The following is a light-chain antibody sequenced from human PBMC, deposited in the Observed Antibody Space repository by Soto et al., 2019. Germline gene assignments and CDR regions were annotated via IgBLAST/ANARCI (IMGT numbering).Light chain of an antibody. CDR1: QGISSY. CDR2: AAS. J-gene: IGKJ5*01. CDR3: QQLNSYPIT. Sequence: EMQMTESPSTLSASVGDRVTITCRASQGISSYLAWYQQKPGKAPKPLIYAASTLQSGVPSRFSGSGSGTDVTLTLSSLKTEDGATYYGQQLNSYPITFGQGTQLEIK. V-gene: IGKV1-9*01.